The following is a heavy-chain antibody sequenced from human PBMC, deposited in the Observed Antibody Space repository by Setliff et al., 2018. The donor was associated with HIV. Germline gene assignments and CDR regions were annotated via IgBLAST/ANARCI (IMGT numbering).Heavy chain of an antibody. CDR1: GDSLSNSSSY. Sequence: SETLSLTCSVSGDSLSNSSSYWGWIRHPPGKELEWIGSIHFSGTTYYNPSLKSRFTISVDTSKNQFFLKLTYVTAADTAMYYCARSPDYWGQGTQVTVSS. CDR3: ARSPDY. CDR2: IHFSGTT. J-gene: IGHJ4*02. V-gene: IGHV4-39*07.